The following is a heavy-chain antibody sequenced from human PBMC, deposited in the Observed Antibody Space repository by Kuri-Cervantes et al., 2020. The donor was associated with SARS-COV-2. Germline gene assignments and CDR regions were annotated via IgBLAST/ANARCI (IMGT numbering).Heavy chain of an antibody. CDR1: GFTFSDYY. Sequence: GESLKISCAASGFTFSDYYVSWIRQAPGKGLEWVSYISSSGSTIYYADSVKGRFTISRDNAKNSLYLQVNSLRAEDTAVYYCAREGGDYGDYYYYGMDVWGQGTTVTVSS. J-gene: IGHJ6*02. D-gene: IGHD4-17*01. CDR2: ISSSGSTI. CDR3: AREGGDYGDYYYYGMDV. V-gene: IGHV3-11*01.